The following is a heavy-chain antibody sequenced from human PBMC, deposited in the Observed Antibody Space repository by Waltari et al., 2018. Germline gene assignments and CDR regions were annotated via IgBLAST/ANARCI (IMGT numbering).Heavy chain of an antibody. V-gene: IGHV3-48*03. CDR1: GFPFGRSE. Sequence: EGQLVESGGGLVQPGGSLRPSGAAPGFPFGRSEMTWVRQAPGKGLEWISYINRNGDTVYYADSVRGRFTISRDNAKNSLYLQMNTLRPEDTAIYYCAGWVTYTSDWHGSLAPWGQGTLVTVSS. CDR3: AGWVTYTSDWHGSLAP. CDR2: INRNGDTV. J-gene: IGHJ5*02. D-gene: IGHD6-19*01.